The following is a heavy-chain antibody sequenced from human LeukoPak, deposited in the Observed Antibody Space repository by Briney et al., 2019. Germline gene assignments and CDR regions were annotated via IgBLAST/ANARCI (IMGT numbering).Heavy chain of an antibody. CDR1: GFTFSSYG. D-gene: IGHD1-1*01. CDR3: AKGGATA. V-gene: IGHV3-23*01. CDR2: ISGSGGST. Sequence: PGGTLRLSCATTGFTFSSYGMNWVREAPGKGLEWVSAISGSGGSTFYADSVKGRFSISRDNSKNTVYLQMTGLRADDTAVYYCAKGGATAWGQGVLVTVSS. J-gene: IGHJ4*02.